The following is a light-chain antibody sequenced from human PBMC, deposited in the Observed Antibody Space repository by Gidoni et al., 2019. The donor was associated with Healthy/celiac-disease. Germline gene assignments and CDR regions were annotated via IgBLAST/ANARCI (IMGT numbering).Light chain of an antibody. CDR1: ALPKKY. J-gene: IGLJ2*01. CDR3: YSTDSSGNHRV. V-gene: IGLV3-10*01. Sequence: SYELTHPPSAFVPPGQTAMITCSGDALPKKYAYWYQQKSGQAPVLVIYEDSKRPSGIPERFSGSSSGTMATLTISGAQVEDEADYYCYSTDSSGNHRVFGGGTKLTVL. CDR2: EDS.